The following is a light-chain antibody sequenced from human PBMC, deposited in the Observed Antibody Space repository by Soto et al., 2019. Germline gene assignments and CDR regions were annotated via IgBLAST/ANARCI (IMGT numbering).Light chain of an antibody. Sequence: QSALTQHASVSGSLGQSITLSCTGTSSDIGGYSYVSWYQQSPGKAPKLIIFEVRDRPLGVSDRFSGSKSGNTASLTISGLRAEDEATYYCSSYRDTDTLLIFGGGTKLTVL. CDR2: EVR. CDR3: SSYRDTDTLLI. V-gene: IGLV2-14*01. J-gene: IGLJ2*01. CDR1: SSDIGGYSY.